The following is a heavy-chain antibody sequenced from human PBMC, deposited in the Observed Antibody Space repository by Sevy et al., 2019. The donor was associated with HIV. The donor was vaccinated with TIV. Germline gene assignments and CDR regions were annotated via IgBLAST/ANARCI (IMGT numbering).Heavy chain of an antibody. V-gene: IGHV3-74*01. CDR1: GFTFSTSW. CDR3: VREPYDILTGYYDYFDC. CDR2: INNEGSTT. J-gene: IGHJ4*02. D-gene: IGHD3-9*01. Sequence: GGSLRLSCAASGFTFSTSWMHWVRQAPGKGLVWVSRINNEGSTTTYADSVKDRFSISRDNARNTLYLQMNSLRAEDTAVYYCVREPYDILTGYYDYFDCWGQGTLVTVSS.